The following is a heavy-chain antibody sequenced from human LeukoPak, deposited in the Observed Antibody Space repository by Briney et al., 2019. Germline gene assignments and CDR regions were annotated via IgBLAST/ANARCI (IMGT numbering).Heavy chain of an antibody. CDR3: TVNYCSGGSCYML. CDR1: GFTFSSYS. Sequence: GGSLRLSCAASGFTFSSYSMNWVRQAPGKGLEWVSYISSSSSTTYYADSVKGRFTISRDDSKNTAYLQMNSLKTEDTAVYYCTVNYCSGGSCYMLWGQGTLVTVSS. V-gene: IGHV3-48*01. J-gene: IGHJ4*02. CDR2: ISSSSSTT. D-gene: IGHD2-15*01.